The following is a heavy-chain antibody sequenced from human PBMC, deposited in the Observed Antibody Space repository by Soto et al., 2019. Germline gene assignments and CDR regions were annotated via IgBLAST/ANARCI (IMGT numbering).Heavy chain of an antibody. Sequence: EVQLLESGGGLVQPGGSLRLSCATPGCTFSSYAMSWARQGPGKGLEWVSSINTDGSTYYIDSVKGRFTISRDISKNTLYLQMNNLRAEDTAIYYCAKNYYFDSWGQGTLVTVSS. CDR2: INTDGST. CDR3: AKNYYFDS. V-gene: IGHV3-23*01. CDR1: GCTFSSYA. J-gene: IGHJ4*02.